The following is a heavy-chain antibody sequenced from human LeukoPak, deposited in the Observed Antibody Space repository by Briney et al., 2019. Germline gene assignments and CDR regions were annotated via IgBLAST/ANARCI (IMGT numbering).Heavy chain of an antibody. CDR3: TPGGSVILAEPRAFDI. CDR2: IRSEIDGGAT. J-gene: IGHJ3*02. V-gene: IGHV3-15*07. CDR1: GFTFSNTW. D-gene: IGHD2/OR15-2a*01. Sequence: GGSLRLSCAASGFTFSNTWMNWVRQAPGKGLERVGRIRSEIDGGATDYAAPVQGRFAISRDDSQATLYLQMNSLKTEDTAVYYCTPGGSVILAEPRAFDIWAKGTMVTV.